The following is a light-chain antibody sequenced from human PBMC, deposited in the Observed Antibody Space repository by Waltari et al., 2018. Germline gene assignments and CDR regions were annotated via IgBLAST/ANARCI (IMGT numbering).Light chain of an antibody. Sequence: DIQMTQSPSSVSASVGDRVTITCRASQDIRNWLAWYQQKPGKAPNLLIYATSSLQTGVPSRCSGSGSGTEFTLTIISLQPEDFATYYCQQANSFPITFGPGTKVDIK. V-gene: IGKV1-12*01. CDR3: QQANSFPIT. CDR2: ATS. CDR1: QDIRNW. J-gene: IGKJ3*01.